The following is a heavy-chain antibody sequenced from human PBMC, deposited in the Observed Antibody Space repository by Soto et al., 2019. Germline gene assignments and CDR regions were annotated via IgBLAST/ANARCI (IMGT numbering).Heavy chain of an antibody. CDR1: GDSVSSNSAA. V-gene: IGHV6-1*01. CDR3: ARGRGGGWYFFDY. CDR2: TYYRSKWYN. D-gene: IGHD6-19*01. Sequence: QVQLQQSGPGLVKPSQTLSLTCAISGDSVSSNSAAWNWIRQSPSRGLEWLGRTYYRSKWYNDYAVSVTSRITINSDTSKNQFALQRKSVTPEDTAVYYCARGRGGGWYFFDYWDQGTLVTVSS. J-gene: IGHJ4*02.